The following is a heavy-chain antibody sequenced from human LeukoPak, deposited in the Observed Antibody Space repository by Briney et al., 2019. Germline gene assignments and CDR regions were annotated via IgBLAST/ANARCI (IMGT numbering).Heavy chain of an antibody. D-gene: IGHD3-10*01. Sequence: PGGSLRLSCAASGFTFSDYYMSWIRQAPGEGLEWVSYISSSGSTIYYADSVKGRFTISRDNSKNTLYLQMNSLRAEDTAVYYCAKRGGGSYGSGSYSFDYWGQGTLVTVSS. CDR2: ISSSGSTI. CDR1: GFTFSDYY. V-gene: IGHV3-11*01. J-gene: IGHJ4*02. CDR3: AKRGGGSYGSGSYSFDY.